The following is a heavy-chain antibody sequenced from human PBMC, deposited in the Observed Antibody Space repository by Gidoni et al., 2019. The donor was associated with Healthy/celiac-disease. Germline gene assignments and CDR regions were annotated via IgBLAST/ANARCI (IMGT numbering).Heavy chain of an antibody. D-gene: IGHD2-2*03. CDR2: IKSKTDGGTT. CDR1: GFTFSNAW. CDR3: TTALDIVVVPAAIRPHDAFDI. J-gene: IGHJ3*02. Sequence: EVQLVESGGGLVKPGGSLRLSCAASGFTFSNAWMSWVRQAPGTGLEWVGRIKSKTDGGTTDYAAPVKGRFTISRDDSKNTLYLQMNSLKTEDTAVYYCTTALDIVVVPAAIRPHDAFDIWGQGTMVTVSS. V-gene: IGHV3-15*01.